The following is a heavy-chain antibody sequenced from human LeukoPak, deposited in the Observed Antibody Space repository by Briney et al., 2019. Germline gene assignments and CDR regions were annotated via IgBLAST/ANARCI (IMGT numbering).Heavy chain of an antibody. Sequence: GASVKVSCKASGYTFTSYYMHWVRQAPGQGLEWMGIINPSGGSTSYAQKFQGRVTMTRDTSTSTVYMELSSLRSEDTAVYYCARGNPRGGYWLPFFDYWGQGTLVTVSS. CDR1: GYTFTSYY. D-gene: IGHD3-10*01. CDR2: INPSGGST. CDR3: ARGNPRGGYWLPFFDY. J-gene: IGHJ4*02. V-gene: IGHV1-46*01.